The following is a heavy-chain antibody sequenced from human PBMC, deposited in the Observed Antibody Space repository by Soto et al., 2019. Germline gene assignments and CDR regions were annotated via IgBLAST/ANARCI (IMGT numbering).Heavy chain of an antibody. CDR3: ARDRPLRCSSTSCPYYYYYYGMDV. D-gene: IGHD2-2*01. J-gene: IGHJ6*02. V-gene: IGHV3-30-3*01. CDR1: GFTFSSYA. Sequence: GGSLRLSCAASGFTFSSYAMHWVRQAPGKGLEWVAVISYDGSNKYYADSVKGRFTISRDNSKNTLYLQMNSLRAEDTAVYYCARDRPLRCSSTSCPYYYYYYGMDVWGQGTTVTVSS. CDR2: ISYDGSNK.